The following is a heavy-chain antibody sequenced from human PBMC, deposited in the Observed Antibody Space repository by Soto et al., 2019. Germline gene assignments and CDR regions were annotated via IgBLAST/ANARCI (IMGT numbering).Heavy chain of an antibody. J-gene: IGHJ4*02. CDR3: ARQNYDYVCGSYRYTVPRPFDY. CDR2: IYYSGST. CDR1: GGSISSYY. Sequence: SETLSLTCTVSGGSISSYYWSWIRQPPGRGLEWIGYIYYSGSTNYNPSLKSRVTISVDTSKNQFSLKLSSVTAADTAVYYCARQNYDYVCGSYRYTVPRPFDYWGQGILVTVSS. D-gene: IGHD3-16*02. V-gene: IGHV4-59*08.